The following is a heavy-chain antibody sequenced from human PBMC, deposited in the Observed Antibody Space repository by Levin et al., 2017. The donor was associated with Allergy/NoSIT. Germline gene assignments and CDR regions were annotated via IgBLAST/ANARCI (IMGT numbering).Heavy chain of an antibody. V-gene: IGHV3-15*01. CDR3: ATDRRYFDL. Sequence: LGGSLRLSCTASGITFNNAWMNWVRQAPGKGLEWVGRLKARRDGGTIDYTAPVKGRFTISRDDSLNTMYLQMSSLKTEDTAVYYCATDRRYFDLWGRGTLVTVSS. CDR2: LKARRDGGTI. J-gene: IGHJ2*01. CDR1: GITFNNAW.